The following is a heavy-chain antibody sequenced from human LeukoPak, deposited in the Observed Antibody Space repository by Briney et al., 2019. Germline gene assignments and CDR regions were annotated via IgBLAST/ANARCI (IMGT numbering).Heavy chain of an antibody. CDR3: AAYPPGDYYDDTGYYYSAHTRDY. CDR2: VSGSGGYT. CDR1: GFTFNSYA. D-gene: IGHD3-22*01. V-gene: IGHV3-23*01. J-gene: IGHJ4*02. Sequence: QAGGSLRLSCAASGFTFNSYAMSWVRQAPGKGLEWVSVVSGSGGYTYYADSVKGRFTISRDNSKNTLYMQMNRLTVEDTAVYYCAAYPPGDYYDDTGYYYSAHTRDYWGQGTLVTVSS.